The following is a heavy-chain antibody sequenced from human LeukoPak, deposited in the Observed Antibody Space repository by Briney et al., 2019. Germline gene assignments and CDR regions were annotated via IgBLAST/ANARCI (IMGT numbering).Heavy chain of an antibody. Sequence: SGPTLVKPTQTLTLTCTFSGFSLSTSGVGVGWIRQPPGKALEWLALIYWNDDKRYSPSLKSRLTITKDTSKNQVVLTMTNMDPVGTATYYCAHRPVTTWQYYYYGMDVWGQGTTVTVSS. D-gene: IGHD4-11*01. CDR3: AHRPVTTWQYYYYGMDV. J-gene: IGHJ6*02. CDR1: GFSLSTSGVG. V-gene: IGHV2-5*01. CDR2: IYWNDDK.